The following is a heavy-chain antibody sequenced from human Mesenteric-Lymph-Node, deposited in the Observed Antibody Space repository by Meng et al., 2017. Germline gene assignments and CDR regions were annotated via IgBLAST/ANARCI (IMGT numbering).Heavy chain of an antibody. D-gene: IGHD4-17*01. CDR1: GLTFSRYA. CDR2: ISGSGDGT. Sequence: GGSLRLSCTGSGLTFSRYAMIWIRQAPGKGLEWVSSISGSGDGTHYAASVRGRFSISRDNFRNTLYLQMNSLRDDDTAVYYCAKDPNGDYLGAFDFWGQGTMVTVSS. J-gene: IGHJ3*01. CDR3: AKDPNGDYLGAFDF. V-gene: IGHV3-23*01.